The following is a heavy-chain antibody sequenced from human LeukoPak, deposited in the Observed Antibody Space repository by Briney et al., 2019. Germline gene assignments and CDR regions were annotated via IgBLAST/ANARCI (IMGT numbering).Heavy chain of an antibody. J-gene: IGHJ2*01. CDR3: ARDYYDSRGYYKNWYFDI. Sequence: SETLSLTCAVYGGSFDYYWNWIRQPPGKGLEWIGHIYYSGSTKYNPSLASRVTISIDTSKNQFSLKLSSVTAADTAVYFCARDYYDSRGYYKNWYFDIWGRGTLVTVSS. CDR2: IYYSGST. D-gene: IGHD3-22*01. CDR1: GGSFDYY. V-gene: IGHV4-59*12.